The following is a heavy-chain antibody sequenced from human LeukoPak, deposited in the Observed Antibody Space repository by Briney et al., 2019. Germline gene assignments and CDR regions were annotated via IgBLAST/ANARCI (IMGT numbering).Heavy chain of an antibody. Sequence: SGRSLRLSCAASGFTFSSYGMHWVRQAQGKWLEWVAVIWYDGSNKYYADSVKGRFTISRDNSKNTLYLQMNSLRAEDTAVYYCAKDRAAAQYYFDYWGQGTLVTVSS. CDR1: GFTFSSYG. J-gene: IGHJ4*02. V-gene: IGHV3-33*06. D-gene: IGHD6-13*01. CDR3: AKDRAAAQYYFDY. CDR2: IWYDGSNK.